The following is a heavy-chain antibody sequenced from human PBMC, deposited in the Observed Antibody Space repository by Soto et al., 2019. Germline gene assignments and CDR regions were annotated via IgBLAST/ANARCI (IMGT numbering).Heavy chain of an antibody. CDR2: IYYSGST. D-gene: IGHD2-2*02. V-gene: IGHV4-31*03. J-gene: IGHJ4*02. Sequence: SETLSLTCTVSGGSISSGGYYWSWIRQHPGKGLEWIGYIYYSGSTYYNPSLKSRVTISVDTSKNQFSLKLSSVTAADTAVYYCARVAIPIYYFDYWGQGTLVTVSS. CDR3: ARVAIPIYYFDY. CDR1: GGSISSGGYY.